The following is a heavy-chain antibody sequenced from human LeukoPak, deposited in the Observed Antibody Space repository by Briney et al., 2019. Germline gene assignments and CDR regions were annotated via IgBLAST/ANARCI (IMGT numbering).Heavy chain of an antibody. CDR3: ARTSDGYFLY. Sequence: SETLSLTCAAYGGAPSCYNCTWIRQPPGKRLEWIGEIDHRGSTHYNPSLQSRVTISIDTSKNQFSLKVNSVTAADTALYYCARTSDGYFLYLSQGSLVTVSS. CDR2: IDHRGST. D-gene: IGHD5-24*01. J-gene: IGHJ4*02. V-gene: IGHV4-34*01. CDR1: GGAPSCYN.